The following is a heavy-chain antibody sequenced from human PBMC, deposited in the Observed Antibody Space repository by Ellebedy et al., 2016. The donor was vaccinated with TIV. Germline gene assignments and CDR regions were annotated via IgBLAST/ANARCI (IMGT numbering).Heavy chain of an antibody. D-gene: IGHD1-26*01. V-gene: IGHV3-23*01. CDR2: ISTCGGST. CDR3: VRGAGSYHFDY. Sequence: PGGSLRLSCAASGSTFTNYAMSWVRQAPGKGLEWVSAISTCGGSTYYADSVKGRFTVSRDNPKNTLHRQMNSLRAEDTAVYYCVRGAGSYHFDYWGQGTLVTV. J-gene: IGHJ4*02. CDR1: GSTFTNYA.